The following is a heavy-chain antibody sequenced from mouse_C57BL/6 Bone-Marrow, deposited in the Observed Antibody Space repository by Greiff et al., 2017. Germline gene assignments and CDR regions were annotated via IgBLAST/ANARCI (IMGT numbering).Heavy chain of an antibody. CDR1: GYTFTSYW. V-gene: IGHV1-69*01. J-gene: IGHJ1*03. Sequence: QVQLQQPGAELVMPGASVKLSCKASGYTFTSYWMHWVKQRPGQGLEWIGEIDPSDSYTNYNQKFKGKSTLTVDKSSSTAYMQLSSLTSADSAVYYCAREGGIRNWYFDVWGTGTTVTVSS. CDR2: IDPSDSYT. CDR3: AREGGIRNWYFDV.